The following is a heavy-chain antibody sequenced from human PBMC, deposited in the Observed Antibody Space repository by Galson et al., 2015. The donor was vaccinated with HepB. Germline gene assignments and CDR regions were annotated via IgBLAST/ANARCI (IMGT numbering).Heavy chain of an antibody. D-gene: IGHD3-9*01. V-gene: IGHV1-3*01. CDR2: INAGNGNT. CDR3: ARLYDILTGYYDY. CDR1: GYTFTSYA. J-gene: IGHJ4*02. Sequence: SVKVSCKASGYTFTSYAMHWVRQAPGQRLEWMGWINAGNGNTKYSQKFQGRVTITRDTSASTAYMELSSLRSEDTAVYYCARLYDILTGYYDYWGQGTLVTVSS.